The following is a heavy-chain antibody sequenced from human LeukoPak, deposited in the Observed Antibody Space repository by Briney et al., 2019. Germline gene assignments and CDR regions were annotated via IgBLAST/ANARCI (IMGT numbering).Heavy chain of an antibody. CDR2: IIPILGIA. D-gene: IGHD6-19*01. Sequence: ASVKVSCKASGGAFSSYAISWVRQAPGQGLEWMGRIIPILGIANYAQKFQGRVTITADKSTSTAYMELSSLRSEDTAVYYCARSPTVAGTSLDAFDIWGQGTMVTVSS. CDR1: GGAFSSYA. CDR3: ARSPTVAGTSLDAFDI. V-gene: IGHV1-69*04. J-gene: IGHJ3*02.